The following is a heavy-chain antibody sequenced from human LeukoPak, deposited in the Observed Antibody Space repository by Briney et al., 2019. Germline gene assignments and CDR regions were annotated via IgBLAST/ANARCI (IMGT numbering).Heavy chain of an antibody. J-gene: IGHJ5*02. Sequence: GASVKVSCKASGGTFSSYAISWVRQAPGQGLEWMGRIIPILGIANYAQKFQGRVTITADKSTSTAYMELSSLRSEDTAVYYCARGEQYYYDSSGYLYWFDPWGQGTLVTVSS. CDR3: ARGEQYYYDSSGYLYWFDP. V-gene: IGHV1-69*04. CDR2: IIPILGIA. D-gene: IGHD3-22*01. CDR1: GGTFSSYA.